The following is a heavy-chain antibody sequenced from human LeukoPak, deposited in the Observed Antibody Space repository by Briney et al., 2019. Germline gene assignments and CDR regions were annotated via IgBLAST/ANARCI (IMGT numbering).Heavy chain of an antibody. CDR3: ARENSIVVVPAAFPYYYYYYMDV. D-gene: IGHD2-2*01. CDR2: IKQDGSEK. V-gene: IGHV3-7*01. CDR1: GFTFSNYW. J-gene: IGHJ6*03. Sequence: GGSLRLSCEGSGFTFSNYWMGWVRQAPGKGLQWVASIKQDGSEKYYVDSVKGRFTISRDNAKNSLYLQMNSLRAEDTAVYYCARENSIVVVPAAFPYYYYYYMDVWGKGTTVTVSS.